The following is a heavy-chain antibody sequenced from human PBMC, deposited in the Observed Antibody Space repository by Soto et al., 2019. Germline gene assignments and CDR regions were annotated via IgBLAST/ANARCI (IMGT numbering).Heavy chain of an antibody. V-gene: IGHV1-2*02. J-gene: IGHJ1*01. CDR3: ATSSGAPACPFQH. CDR1: GYKFTGYY. D-gene: IGHD6-13*01. CDR2: VNPYSGVT. Sequence: QVQLVQSGAEVKKTGASMNVSCKASGYKFTGYYMHWVRQAPGQGLEWMGWVNPYSGVTKYAQRFQGRVTMTRDTSITTAYMELRSLRSNDTALYYCATSSGAPACPFQHWGQGTLITVSS.